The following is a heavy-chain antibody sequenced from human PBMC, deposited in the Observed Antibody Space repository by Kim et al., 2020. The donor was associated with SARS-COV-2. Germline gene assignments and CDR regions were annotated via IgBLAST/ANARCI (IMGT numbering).Heavy chain of an antibody. D-gene: IGHD3-10*01. J-gene: IGHJ4*01. V-gene: IGHV3-30*04. CDR1: GFTFSSYA. CDR2: ISYDGSNK. Sequence: GGSLRLSCAASGFTFSSYAMHWVRQAPGKGLEWVAVISYDGSNKYYADSVKGRFTISRDNSKNTLYLQMNSLRAEDTAVYYCARTGNSGSGSYYGRFDY. CDR3: ARTGNSGSGSYYGRFDY.